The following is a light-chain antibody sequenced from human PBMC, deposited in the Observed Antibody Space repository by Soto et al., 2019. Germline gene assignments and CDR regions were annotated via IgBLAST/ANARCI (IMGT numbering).Light chain of an antibody. J-gene: IGKJ5*01. CDR1: QSVSNSY. V-gene: IGKV3-20*01. Sequence: EIVLTQSPGTLSLSPGERATLSCRASQSVSNSYLAWYKQKPVQAPRLLIYGASSRATGSPDRFSGSGSGTDFTLTISRLEPEAFAVYYCQQYGSSPITFGQGTRLEIK. CDR2: GAS. CDR3: QQYGSSPIT.